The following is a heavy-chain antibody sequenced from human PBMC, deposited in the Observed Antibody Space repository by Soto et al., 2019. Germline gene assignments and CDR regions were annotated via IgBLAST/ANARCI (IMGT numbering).Heavy chain of an antibody. Sequence: SETLSLTCTVSDDSITSGAYYWGLIRQPPGKGLEWIGTIQYRGSTYYNPSLKSRVTMSLDTSKNQYSLKLSSVTAADTAVYYCARSPGRFWSGTLWGQGTLVTVSS. D-gene: IGHD3-3*01. V-gene: IGHV4-39*07. CDR2: IQYRGST. CDR3: ARSPGRFWSGTL. CDR1: DDSITSGAYY. J-gene: IGHJ4*02.